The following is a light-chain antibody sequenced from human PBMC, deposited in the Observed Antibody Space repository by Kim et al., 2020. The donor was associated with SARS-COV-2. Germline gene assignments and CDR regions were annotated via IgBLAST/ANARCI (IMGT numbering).Light chain of an antibody. CDR3: YSTDFSGNHRV. CDR1: ALPKKY. CDR2: EDR. J-gene: IGLJ3*02. V-gene: IGLV3-10*01. Sequence: SYELTQPPSVSVSPGQTARITCSGDALPKKYAYWYQQKSGQAPVLVIYEDRKRPSGIPMRFSGSSSETMATLTISEAQVEDEGDYYCYSTDFSGNHRVFGGGTQLTVL.